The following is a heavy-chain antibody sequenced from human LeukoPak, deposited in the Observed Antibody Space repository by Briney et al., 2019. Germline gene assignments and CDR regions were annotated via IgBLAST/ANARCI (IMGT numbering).Heavy chain of an antibody. CDR2: ISGSGGST. J-gene: IGHJ4*02. Sequence: GGALRLSCAGSGFTFNIYAMTWVRQAPGKGLEWVSAISGSGGSTYYADSVKGRFTISRDNSKSTLYLQMNSLRAEDTAVYYCAKGSSWGGRYYFDYWGQGTLVTVSS. CDR1: GFTFNIYA. V-gene: IGHV3-23*01. CDR3: AKGSSWGGRYYFDY. D-gene: IGHD3-16*01.